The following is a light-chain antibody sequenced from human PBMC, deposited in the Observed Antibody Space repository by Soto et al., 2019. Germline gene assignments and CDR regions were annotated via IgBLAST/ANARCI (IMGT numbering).Light chain of an antibody. CDR1: QSISDW. CDR2: KAS. V-gene: IGKV1-5*03. Sequence: DTQMTQSPSTLSASVGDRVTTTCRASQSISDWLAWYQQKPGKAPKLLIYKASILQRGVPSRFSGSGSGAEFTLTISGLQAEDFATYYCQHYNDYPWTFGQGTKVEIK. CDR3: QHYNDYPWT. J-gene: IGKJ1*01.